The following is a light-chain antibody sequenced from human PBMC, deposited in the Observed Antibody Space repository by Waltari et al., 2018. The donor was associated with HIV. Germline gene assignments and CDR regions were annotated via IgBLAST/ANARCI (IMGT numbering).Light chain of an antibody. CDR2: RND. J-gene: IGLJ3*02. Sequence: QSVLTQPPSASGTPGQRVSISCSGSSSNIGSNYVYWYQQLPGTAPKLLMYRNDERPSGVPERCSGSKSGTSASLAISGLRSEDEADYYCAAWDDSLSAWVFGGGTKLTVL. CDR3: AAWDDSLSAWV. CDR1: SSNIGSNY. V-gene: IGLV1-47*01.